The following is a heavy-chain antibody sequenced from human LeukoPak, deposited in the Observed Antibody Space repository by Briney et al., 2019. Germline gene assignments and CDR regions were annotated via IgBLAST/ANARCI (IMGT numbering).Heavy chain of an antibody. Sequence: SETLSLTCAVYGGSFSGYYWSWIRQPPGEGLEWIGEINHSGSTNYNPSLKSRVTISVDTSKHQFSLKLSSVATADTAVYYCARPDTMKELKGFDPWGQGTLVTVSS. D-gene: IGHD3-22*01. J-gene: IGHJ5*02. CDR2: INHSGST. CDR3: ARPDTMKELKGFDP. CDR1: GGSFSGYY. V-gene: IGHV4-34*01.